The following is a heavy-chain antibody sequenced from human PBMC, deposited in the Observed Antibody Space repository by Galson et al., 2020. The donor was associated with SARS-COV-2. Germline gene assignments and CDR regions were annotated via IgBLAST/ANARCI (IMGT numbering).Heavy chain of an antibody. D-gene: IGHD1-1*01. J-gene: IGHJ6*02. CDR3: ARDRWLEVQLGGYYYYGLDV. CDR1: GGSISSYDYY. Sequence: LRLSCTVSGGSISSYDYYWSWIRQPPGKGLEWIGYIFYSGNTYYNPSLKSRVTISVDTSKNKYSLNLSSVTAADTAVYYCARDRWLEVQLGGYYYYGLDVWGQGTTVTGSS. CDR2: IFYSGNT. V-gene: IGHV4-30-4*01.